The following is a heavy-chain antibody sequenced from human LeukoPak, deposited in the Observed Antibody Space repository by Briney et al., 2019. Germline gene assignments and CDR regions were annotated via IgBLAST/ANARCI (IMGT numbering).Heavy chain of an antibody. Sequence: ASVKVSCKASGYTFTSYYMHWVRQAPGQGLEWMAIINPSGGSTSYAQKFQGRVTMTRDTSTSTVYMELSSLRSEDTAVYYCARRAPVGAPDYWGQGTLVTVSS. V-gene: IGHV1-46*01. D-gene: IGHD1-26*01. CDR1: GYTFTSYY. CDR2: INPSGGST. J-gene: IGHJ4*02. CDR3: ARRAPVGAPDY.